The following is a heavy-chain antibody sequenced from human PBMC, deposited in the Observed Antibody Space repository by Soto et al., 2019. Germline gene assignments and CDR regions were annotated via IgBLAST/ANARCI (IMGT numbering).Heavy chain of an antibody. J-gene: IGHJ6*02. CDR2: INHSGRT. D-gene: IGHD2-2*01. CDR3: ARGPRCINTSCSNDFYHFGLDV. CDR1: GGSFSGYF. Sequence: SETLSLTCAVYGGSFSGYFWTWVRQAPGKGLEWIGEINHSGRTNTNPSLKSRISTSVDTSKNQFSLRLSSVTAADTAFYYCARGPRCINTSCSNDFYHFGLDVWGQGTSVT. V-gene: IGHV4-34*01.